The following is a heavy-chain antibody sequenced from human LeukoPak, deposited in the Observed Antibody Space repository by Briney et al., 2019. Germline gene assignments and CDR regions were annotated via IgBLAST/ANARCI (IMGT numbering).Heavy chain of an antibody. D-gene: IGHD6-19*01. CDR1: GVTFSNYA. J-gene: IGHJ4*02. CDR2: INGAGSNT. CDR3: AKYFGGWYEDY. V-gene: IGHV3-23*01. Sequence: GGSLRLSCAASGVTFSNYAMTWVRQAPGKGLEWVSSINGAGSNTYYADSVKGRFTISRDNSKNTLYLQMNGLRAEDTAVYYCAKYFGGWYEDYWGQGTLVTVSS.